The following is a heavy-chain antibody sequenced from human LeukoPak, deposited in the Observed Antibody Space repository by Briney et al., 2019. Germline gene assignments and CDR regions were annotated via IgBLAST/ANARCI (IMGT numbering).Heavy chain of an antibody. J-gene: IGHJ5*02. CDR2: IYYSGST. Sequence: SETLSLTCTVSGGSISSYYWSWIRQPPGKGLEWIGYIYYSGSTNYNPSLKSRVTISVDTSKNQFSLKLSSVTAADTAVYYCARGVTYYDILTGYYRDEDRFDPWGQGTLVTVSS. CDR1: GGSISSYY. D-gene: IGHD3-9*01. V-gene: IGHV4-59*01. CDR3: ARGVTYYDILTGYYRDEDRFDP.